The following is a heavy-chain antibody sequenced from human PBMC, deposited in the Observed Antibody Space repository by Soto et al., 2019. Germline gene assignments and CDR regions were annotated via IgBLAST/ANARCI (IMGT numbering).Heavy chain of an antibody. J-gene: IGHJ4*02. Sequence: ASVKVSCKASGDAFSSYGISWVRQAPGQGLEWMGWISAYNGNTNYAQKLQGRVTMTTDTSTRTVYMELSSLRSEDTAVYYCARSHYYDSSGYYYYFDYWGQGTLVTAPQ. V-gene: IGHV1-18*01. D-gene: IGHD3-22*01. CDR2: ISAYNGNT. CDR1: GDAFSSYG. CDR3: ARSHYYDSSGYYYYFDY.